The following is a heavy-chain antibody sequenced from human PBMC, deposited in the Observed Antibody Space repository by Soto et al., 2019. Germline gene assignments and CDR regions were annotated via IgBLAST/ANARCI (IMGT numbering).Heavy chain of an antibody. CDR3: ATGRAYYYDSSGYSPFDY. Sequence: GGSLRLSCAASGFTFSSYAMHWVRQAPGKGLEWVAVISYDGSNKYYADSVKGRFTISRDNSKNTLYLQMNSLRAEDTAVYYCATGRAYYYDSSGYSPFDYWGQGTLVTVSS. D-gene: IGHD3-22*01. CDR1: GFTFSSYA. CDR2: ISYDGSNK. V-gene: IGHV3-30-3*01. J-gene: IGHJ4*02.